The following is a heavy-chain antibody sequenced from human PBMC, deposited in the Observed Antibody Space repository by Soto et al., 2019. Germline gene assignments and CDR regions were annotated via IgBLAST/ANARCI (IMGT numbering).Heavy chain of an antibody. Sequence: SLRLSCAASGFTFSGYSMNWVRQAPGKGLEWVSYISSGSSTIYYADSVKGRFTISRDNAKNSLYLQMNSLRDEDTAVYYCARGSSGWPVLFDYWGQGTLVTVSS. D-gene: IGHD6-19*01. CDR1: GFTFSGYS. V-gene: IGHV3-48*02. CDR2: ISSGSSTI. J-gene: IGHJ4*02. CDR3: ARGSSGWPVLFDY.